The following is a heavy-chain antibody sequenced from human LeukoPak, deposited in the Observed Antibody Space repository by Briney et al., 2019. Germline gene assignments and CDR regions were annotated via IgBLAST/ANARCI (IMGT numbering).Heavy chain of an antibody. D-gene: IGHD3-3*01. V-gene: IGHV4-39*01. CDR3: ARRAIFGVVIIRGYFDY. CDR2: IYYSGST. J-gene: IGHJ4*02. Sequence: SETLSLTCTVSGGSISSSSYYWGWIRQPPGKGLEGIGSIYYSGSTYYNPSRKSRVTISVDTSKNQFSLKLSSVTAADTAVYYCARRAIFGVVIIRGYFDYWGQGTLVTVSS. CDR1: GGSISSSSYY.